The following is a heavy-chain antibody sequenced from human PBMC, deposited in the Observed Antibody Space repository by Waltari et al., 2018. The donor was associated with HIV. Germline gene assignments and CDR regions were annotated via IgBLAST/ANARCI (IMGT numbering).Heavy chain of an antibody. CDR2: RRNGETNK. CDR1: GFPLNHLG. Sequence: VQLMASSGGVVQPGGPPRPPWAASGFPLNHLGLSSLRPAPGKGLGWVAFRRNGETNKKYGDSGKGRVPISRDNSKDTVHVQMNGLGVEDTGIYYCVKDNGFGTYFYYYGMDVWGRGTAVTVSS. J-gene: IGHJ6*02. D-gene: IGHD6-13*01. CDR3: VKDNGFGTYFYYYGMDV. V-gene: IGHV3-30*02.